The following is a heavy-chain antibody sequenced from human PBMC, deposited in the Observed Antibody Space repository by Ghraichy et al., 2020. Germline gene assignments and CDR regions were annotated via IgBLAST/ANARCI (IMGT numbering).Heavy chain of an antibody. Sequence: ASVKVSCKASGYTFTSYAMNWVRQAPGQGLEWMGWINTNTGNPTYAQGFTGRFVFSLDTSVSTAYLQISSLKAEDTAVYYCARDLAGGGPWNWFDPWGQGTLVTVSS. J-gene: IGHJ5*02. V-gene: IGHV7-4-1*02. CDR3: ARDLAGGGPWNWFDP. D-gene: IGHD2-15*01. CDR1: GYTFTSYA. CDR2: INTNTGNP.